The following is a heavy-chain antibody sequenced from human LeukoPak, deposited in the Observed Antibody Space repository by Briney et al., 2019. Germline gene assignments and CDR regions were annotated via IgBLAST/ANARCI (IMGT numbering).Heavy chain of an antibody. D-gene: IGHD3-10*01. CDR3: AKDSSNYYGSGSYYTL. CDR2: ISDTGAST. J-gene: IGHJ4*02. Sequence: GGSLRLSCAASGFTFSSYAMNWVRQSPGKGLEWVSIISDTGASTYYADSVKGRFTISRDNSKNTLYLQVNSLRAEDTATFYCAKDSSNYYGSGSYYTLWGQGTLVTVSS. V-gene: IGHV3-23*01. CDR1: GFTFSSYA.